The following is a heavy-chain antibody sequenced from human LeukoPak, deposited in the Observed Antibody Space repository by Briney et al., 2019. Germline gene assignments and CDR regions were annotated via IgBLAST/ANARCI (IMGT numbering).Heavy chain of an antibody. Sequence: SETLSLTYTVSGGSISSYYWSWIRQPAGKGLEWIGRIYTSGSTNYNPSLKSRVTMSVDTSKNQFSLKLSSVTAAGTAVYYCARLSLVVPAAMPEYYFDYWGQGTLVTVSS. J-gene: IGHJ4*02. CDR2: IYTSGST. CDR3: ARLSLVVPAAMPEYYFDY. V-gene: IGHV4-4*07. D-gene: IGHD2-2*01. CDR1: GGSISSYY.